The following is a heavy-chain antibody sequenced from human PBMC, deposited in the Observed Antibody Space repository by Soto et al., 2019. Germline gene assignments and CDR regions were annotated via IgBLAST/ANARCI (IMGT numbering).Heavy chain of an antibody. J-gene: IGHJ5*02. V-gene: IGHV1-69*06. CDR2: IIPIFGTA. CDR1: GGTFSSYA. Sequence: SVKVSCKASGGTFSSYAISWVRQAPGQGLEWMGGIIPIFGTANYAQKFQGRVTITADKSTSTAYMELSSLRPEDTAVYYCARVDCSSTSCPTGWFDPWGQGTLVTVSS. CDR3: ARVDCSSTSCPTGWFDP. D-gene: IGHD2-2*01.